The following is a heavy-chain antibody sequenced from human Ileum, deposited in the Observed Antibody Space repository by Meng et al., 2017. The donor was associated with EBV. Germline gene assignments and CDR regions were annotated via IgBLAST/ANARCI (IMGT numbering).Heavy chain of an antibody. Sequence: QLPLQESGPGLVKPSESLSLTCTVSGGSNSSSSYYWGWIRQPPGKGLEWIGSIYYSGSTYYNPSLKSRVTISVDTSKNQFSLKLSSVTAADTAVYYCARDYYYDSSPTPDYWGQGTLVTVSS. V-gene: IGHV4-39*07. CDR1: GGSNSSSSYY. CDR2: IYYSGST. CDR3: ARDYYYDSSPTPDY. J-gene: IGHJ4*02. D-gene: IGHD3-22*01.